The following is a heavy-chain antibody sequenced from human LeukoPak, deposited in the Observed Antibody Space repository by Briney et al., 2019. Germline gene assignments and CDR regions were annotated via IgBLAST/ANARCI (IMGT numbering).Heavy chain of an antibody. CDR2: INHSGST. J-gene: IGHJ4*02. Sequence: PSETLSLTCAVYGGSFSGYYWSWIRQPPGKGLEWIGEINHSGSTNYNPSLKSRVTISVDTSKNQFSLKLGSVTAADTAVYYCARAGRGYSYGYHFGYWGQGTLVSVSS. CDR3: ARAGRGYSYGYHFGY. D-gene: IGHD5-18*01. CDR1: GGSFSGYY. V-gene: IGHV4-34*01.